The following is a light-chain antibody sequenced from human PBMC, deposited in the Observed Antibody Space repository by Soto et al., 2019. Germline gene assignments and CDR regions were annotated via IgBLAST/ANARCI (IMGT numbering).Light chain of an antibody. CDR3: CSYAGSYVV. J-gene: IGLJ2*01. Sequence: QSALTQPRSVSGSPGQSVTISCTGTSSDVGGYNYVSWYQQHPGKAPKLMIYDVSKRPSGVPDRFSGSKFGNTASLTISGLQAEDEADYYCCSYAGSYVVFGGGTKVTVL. V-gene: IGLV2-11*01. CDR1: SSDVGGYNY. CDR2: DVS.